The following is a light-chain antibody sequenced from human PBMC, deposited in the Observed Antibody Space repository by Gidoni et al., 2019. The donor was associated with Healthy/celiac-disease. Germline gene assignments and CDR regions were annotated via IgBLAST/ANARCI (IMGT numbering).Light chain of an antibody. V-gene: IGKV1-5*03. J-gene: IGKJ4*01. CDR3: QQYNSYSVT. Sequence: DIQMTQSPSTLSASVGDRVTITCRASQGISSWLAWYQQKPGKAPKLLIYKASSLESGVPSRFSGSGSGTEFTLTISSLQPDDVATYYCQQYNSYSVTFGGGTKVEIK. CDR1: QGISSW. CDR2: KAS.